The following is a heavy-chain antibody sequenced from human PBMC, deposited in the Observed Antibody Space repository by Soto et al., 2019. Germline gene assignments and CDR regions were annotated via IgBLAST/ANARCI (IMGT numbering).Heavy chain of an antibody. CDR2: IYYSGST. V-gene: IGHV4-31*03. J-gene: IGHJ6*02. Sequence: SETLSLTCTVSGGSISICGYYLSLIRQHPGKGLEWIGYIYYSGSTYYNPSLKSRVTISVDTSKNQFSLKLSSVTAADTAVYYCARAAAGVYYYYGMDVWGQGTTVTVSS. CDR3: ARAAAGVYYYYGMDV. D-gene: IGHD6-13*01. CDR1: GGSISICGYY.